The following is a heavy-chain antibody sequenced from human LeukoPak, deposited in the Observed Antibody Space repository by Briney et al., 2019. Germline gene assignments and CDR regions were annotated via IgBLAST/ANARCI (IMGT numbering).Heavy chain of an antibody. J-gene: IGHJ3*02. V-gene: IGHV1-2*02. Sequence: WASVKVSCKASGYTFTGYYMHWVRQAPGQGLEWMGWINPNSGDTNYAQKFQGRVTMTRDMSTSTAYMELSSLRSEDTVVYYCARFSSSWYAFDIWGQGTMVTVSS. CDR1: GYTFTGYY. CDR2: INPNSGDT. D-gene: IGHD6-13*01. CDR3: ARFSSSWYAFDI.